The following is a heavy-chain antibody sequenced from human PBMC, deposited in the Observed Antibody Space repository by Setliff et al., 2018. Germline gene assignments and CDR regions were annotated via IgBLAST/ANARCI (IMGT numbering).Heavy chain of an antibody. D-gene: IGHD3-3*01. CDR2: MNPTSGNT. Sequence: ASVKVSCKASGYTFTSYDINWVRQATGQGLEWMGWMNPTSGNTGYAQKFQGRVTMTRNTSISTAYMELSSLRSDDMAVYYCARVPRLEWLLPTFDSWGQGTLVTVSS. V-gene: IGHV1-8*01. CDR1: GYTFTSYD. CDR3: ARVPRLEWLLPTFDS. J-gene: IGHJ4*02.